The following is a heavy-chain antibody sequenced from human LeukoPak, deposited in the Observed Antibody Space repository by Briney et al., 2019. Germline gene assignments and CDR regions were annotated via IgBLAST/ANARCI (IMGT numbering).Heavy chain of an antibody. CDR1: GGSFSGYY. CDR3: ARSKRGTTTVTTRGLSYFDY. D-gene: IGHD4-17*01. Sequence: SETLSLTCAVYGGSFSGYYWSWIRQPPGKGLEWIGYIYHSGSTYYNPSLKSRVTISVDRSKNQFPLKLSSVTAADTAVYYCARSKRGTTTVTTRGLSYFDYWGQGTLVTVSS. J-gene: IGHJ4*02. CDR2: IYHSGST. V-gene: IGHV4-30-2*01.